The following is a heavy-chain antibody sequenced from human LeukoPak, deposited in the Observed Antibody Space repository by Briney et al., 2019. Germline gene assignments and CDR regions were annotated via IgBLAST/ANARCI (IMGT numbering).Heavy chain of an antibody. V-gene: IGHV3-74*01. CDR2: INSDGSNT. J-gene: IGHJ4*02. CDR3: ARVEYTSSWYIDY. D-gene: IGHD6-13*01. CDR1: GFSFSSYW. Sequence: GGSLRLSCAASGFSFSSYWMHWVRQAPGKGLVRVSRINSDGSNTNYADSVKGRFTISRDNAKNTLYLQMNSLRAEDTAVYYCARVEYTSSWYIDYWGQGTLVTASS.